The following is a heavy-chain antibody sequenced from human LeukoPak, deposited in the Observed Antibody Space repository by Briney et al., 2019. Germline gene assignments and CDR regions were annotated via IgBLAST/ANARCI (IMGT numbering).Heavy chain of an antibody. Sequence: GGSLRLSCAASGFTFSKYWMTWVRQAPGKGLEWVANIKQDGSQKSYADSVKGRFTISRDNTKNSGYLQMSSLRAEDTAVYYCARDADIGVASADMWYDGYDMWGQGAMVTVSS. V-gene: IGHV3-7*01. D-gene: IGHD2-2*01. CDR3: ARDADIGVASADMWYDGYDM. CDR1: GFTFSKYW. CDR2: IKQDGSQK. J-gene: IGHJ3*02.